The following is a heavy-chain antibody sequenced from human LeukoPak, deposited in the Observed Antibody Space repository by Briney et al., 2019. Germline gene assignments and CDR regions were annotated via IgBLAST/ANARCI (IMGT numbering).Heavy chain of an antibody. Sequence: GGSLRLSCAASGLTFSTSWMAWVRQAPGKGLEWVASMNQHGSEKQYLDSVKGRFTISKDNAKNSMYLQMNSLRAEDTAVYYCATMGGWAHFYFDYWGQGTLVTVSS. CDR2: MNQHGSEK. J-gene: IGHJ4*02. CDR1: GLTFSTSW. D-gene: IGHD6-19*01. CDR3: ATMGGWAHFYFDY. V-gene: IGHV3-7*01.